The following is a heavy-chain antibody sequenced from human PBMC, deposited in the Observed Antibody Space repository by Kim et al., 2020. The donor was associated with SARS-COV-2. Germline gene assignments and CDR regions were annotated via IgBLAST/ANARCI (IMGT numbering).Heavy chain of an antibody. D-gene: IGHD6-19*01. V-gene: IGHV4-34*01. J-gene: IGHJ6*01. Sequence: SETLSLTCAVYGGSFSGYYWSWIRQPPGKGLEWIGEINHSGSTNYNPSLKSRVTISVDTSKNQFSLKLSSVTAADTAVYYCARAKQWLVRRDYYYYGMDV. CDR3: ARAKQWLVRRDYYYYGMDV. CDR2: INHSGST. CDR1: GGSFSGYY.